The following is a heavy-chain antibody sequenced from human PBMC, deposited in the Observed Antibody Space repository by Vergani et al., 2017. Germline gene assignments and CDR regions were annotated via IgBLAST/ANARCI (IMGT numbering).Heavy chain of an antibody. Sequence: EVQLLESGGGLVQPGGSLRLSCAASGFTFSSYAMSWVRQAPGKGLEWVSAISGSGGSTYYADSGKGRFTISRDNTKNTLYLQMHSLRAEDTAVYYCAKGQQRPRSYWYFDLWGRGTLVTVSS. J-gene: IGHJ2*01. CDR1: GFTFSSYA. CDR3: AKGQQRPRSYWYFDL. CDR2: ISGSGGST. D-gene: IGHD6-25*01. V-gene: IGHV3-23*01.